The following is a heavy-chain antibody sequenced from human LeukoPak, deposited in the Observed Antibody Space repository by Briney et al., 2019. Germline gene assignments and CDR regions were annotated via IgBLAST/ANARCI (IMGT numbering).Heavy chain of an antibody. CDR3: AKDLDRPAHESYGMDV. Sequence: PGGSLRLSCAASGLTSSSYAMSWVRQAPGKGLEWVSAISGSGGSTYYADSVKGRFTISRDNSKNTLYLQMNSLRAEDTAVYYCAKDLDRPAHESYGMDVWGQGTTVTVSS. J-gene: IGHJ6*02. V-gene: IGHV3-23*01. CDR1: GLTSSSYA. CDR2: ISGSGGST.